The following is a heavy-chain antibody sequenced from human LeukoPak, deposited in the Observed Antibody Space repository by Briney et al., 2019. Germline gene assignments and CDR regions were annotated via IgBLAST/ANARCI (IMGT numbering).Heavy chain of an antibody. Sequence: SETLSLTCTVSGGSISDYYWSWIRQPPGKGLEWIGYIHYSGTTNCNPSLKSQVTMSVDTSKNQFSLKLNSVTAADTAVYYCARHSSGWHLDFWGQGTLVTVSS. D-gene: IGHD6-19*01. V-gene: IGHV4-59*01. CDR3: ARHSSGWHLDF. J-gene: IGHJ4*02. CDR1: GGSISDYY. CDR2: IHYSGTT.